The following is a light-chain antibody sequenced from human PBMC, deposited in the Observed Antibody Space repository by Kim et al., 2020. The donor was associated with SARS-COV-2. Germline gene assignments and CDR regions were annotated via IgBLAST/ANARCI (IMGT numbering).Light chain of an antibody. J-gene: IGKJ4*01. V-gene: IGKV1-27*01. Sequence: SLELGVASRFSGSGSGADFTLTISSLQPEDVATYYCQSYNSAQLTFGGGTKLEI. CDR3: QSYNSAQLT.